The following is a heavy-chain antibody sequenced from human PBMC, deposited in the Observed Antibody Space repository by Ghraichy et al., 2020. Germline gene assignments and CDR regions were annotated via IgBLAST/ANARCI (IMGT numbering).Heavy chain of an antibody. V-gene: IGHV4-59*08. CDR2: IYYSGFT. CDR1: GGSISSYY. J-gene: IGHJ4*02. CDR3: ARRTPTDSSGYAYYYC. Sequence: SETLSLTCTVSGGSISSYYWSWIRQPPGKGLEWNGYIYYSGFTNSNPSLKSRVTISVDTSKNQFSLTLGSVTAADTATYYCARRTPTDSSGYAYYYCCDQGILVTVSS. D-gene: IGHD3-22*01.